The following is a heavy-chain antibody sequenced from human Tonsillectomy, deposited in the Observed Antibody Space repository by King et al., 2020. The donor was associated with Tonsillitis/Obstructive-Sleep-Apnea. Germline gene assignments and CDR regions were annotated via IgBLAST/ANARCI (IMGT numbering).Heavy chain of an antibody. CDR3: ARRAAVAGTIDY. V-gene: IGHV4-59*01. CDR1: GGSISSYY. Sequence: VQLQESGPGLVKPLETLSLTCTVSGGSISSYYWSWIRQPPGKGLEWIGYIYYSGSTNYNPSLKSRVTISVDTSKNQFSLKLSSVTAADTAVYYCARRAAVAGTIDYWGQGTLVTVSS. D-gene: IGHD6-19*01. J-gene: IGHJ4*02. CDR2: IYYSGST.